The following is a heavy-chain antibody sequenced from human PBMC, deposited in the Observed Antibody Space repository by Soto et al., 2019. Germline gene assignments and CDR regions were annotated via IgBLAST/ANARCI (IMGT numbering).Heavy chain of an antibody. CDR3: ARHTPAISISDH. D-gene: IGHD2-15*01. V-gene: IGHV4-39*01. Sequence: QLQLQESGPGLVKPSETLSLTCTVSGGSISSSSYYWGWIRQPPGKGLEWIGSIYYSGSTYYNPSLKSRVTSSVDTSKNQFSLKLSSVPAADTAVYSCARHTPAISISDHWGQGPLVTVSS. J-gene: IGHJ4*02. CDR2: IYYSGST. CDR1: GGSISSSSYY.